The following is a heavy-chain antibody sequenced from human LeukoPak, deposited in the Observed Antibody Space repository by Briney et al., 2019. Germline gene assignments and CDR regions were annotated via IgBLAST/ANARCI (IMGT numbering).Heavy chain of an antibody. V-gene: IGHV1-69*05. CDR2: INPIFCKA. CDR1: GGTFSSCA. Sequence: SVKVSCKASGGTFSSCAILGVRQAPGQGREWMGRINPIFCKANYAQEFQDRVTITSDESQSTAHQELRRRRSADTAVFFCSRVPEYESNGYYPYYFDNWGQGTLVTVSS. CDR3: SRVPEYESNGYYPYYFDN. J-gene: IGHJ4*02. D-gene: IGHD3-22*01.